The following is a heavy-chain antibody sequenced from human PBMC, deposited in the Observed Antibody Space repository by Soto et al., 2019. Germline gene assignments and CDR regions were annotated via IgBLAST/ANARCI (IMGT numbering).Heavy chain of an antibody. CDR3: ARNLEYCGGECSGAFDI. Sequence: EAQLEESGGGLVQPGGSLRLSCAASGFTFSLSWMHWVRQGPGNRPVWVSRINSDGSITTYADAVKGRFTISRDNAKKTLYLQMNSQTAADAAVDYCARNLEYCGGECSGAFDIWGQGTMVTVSS. J-gene: IGHJ3*02. CDR1: GFTFSLSW. V-gene: IGHV3-74*01. D-gene: IGHD2-21*01. CDR2: INSDGSIT.